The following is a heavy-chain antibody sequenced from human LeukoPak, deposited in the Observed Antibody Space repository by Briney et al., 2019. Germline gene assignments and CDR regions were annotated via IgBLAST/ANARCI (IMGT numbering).Heavy chain of an antibody. CDR2: IYSGGST. J-gene: IGHJ5*02. CDR3: ASTIFGTAHNGGGWFDP. V-gene: IGHV3-53*05. Sequence: PGGSLRLSCAASGFTVSSNYMSWVRQAPGKGLEWVSVIYSGGSTYYADSVKGRFTISRDNSKNTLYLQMNSLRAEDTAVYYCASTIFGTAHNGGGWFDPWGQGTLVTVSS. CDR1: GFTVSSNY. D-gene: IGHD3-3*01.